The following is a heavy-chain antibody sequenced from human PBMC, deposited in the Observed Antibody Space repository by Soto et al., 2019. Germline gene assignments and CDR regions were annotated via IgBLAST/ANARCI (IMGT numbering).Heavy chain of an antibody. CDR1: GFTFGDYA. V-gene: IGHV3-49*03. J-gene: IGHJ4*02. CDR2: IRSNADGGTN. D-gene: IGHD4-4*01. Sequence: PGGSLRLSCTASGFTFGDYAMSWFRRAPGKGLEWVGFIRSNADGGTNEYAATVKGSFTISKADTKSIAYLQMNSLKTEDAAVYYCTRDRFYSNYVGGDNYYFDYWGQGTLVTVSS. CDR3: TRDRFYSNYVGGDNYYFDY.